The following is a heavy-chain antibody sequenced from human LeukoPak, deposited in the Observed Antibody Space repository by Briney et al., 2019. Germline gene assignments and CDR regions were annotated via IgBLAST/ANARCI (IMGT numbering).Heavy chain of an antibody. CDR2: INPNSGGT. J-gene: IGHJ6*02. CDR1: GYTFTGYY. Sequence: ASVKVSCKASGYTFTGYYMHWVRQAPGQGLEWMGWINPNSGGTNYAQKFQGRVTMTRDTSISTAYMELSRLRSDDTAVYYCARDQDIVVVIAATPLYYYYGMDVWGQRTTVTVSS. V-gene: IGHV1-2*02. CDR3: ARDQDIVVVIAATPLYYYYGMDV. D-gene: IGHD2-15*01.